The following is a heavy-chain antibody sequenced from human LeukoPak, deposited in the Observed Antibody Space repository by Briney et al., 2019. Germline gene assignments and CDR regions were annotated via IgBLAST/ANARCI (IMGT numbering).Heavy chain of an antibody. CDR2: INPNSGGT. CDR3: ARDQNEPKNYYGSGSYLYY. D-gene: IGHD3-10*01. V-gene: IGHV1-2*02. CDR1: GYTFTGYY. J-gene: IGHJ4*02. Sequence: ASVKVSCKASGYTFTGYYIHWVRQAPGQGLEWMGWINPNSGGTKYAQKFQGRVTMTRDTSISTASMELSSLRSEDTAVYYCARDQNEPKNYYGSGSYLYYWGQGTLVTVSS.